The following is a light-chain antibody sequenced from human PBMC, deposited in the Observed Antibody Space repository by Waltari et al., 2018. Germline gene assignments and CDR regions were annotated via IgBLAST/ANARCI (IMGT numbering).Light chain of an antibody. V-gene: IGKV1-5*03. CDR1: QSITNW. CDR2: KAS. CDR3: QQYNNYVAT. Sequence: DIQMTQSPSTLSVSIGDRVTNTCRASQSITNWLAWYQQKPGKAPKLLIYKASTLESGVPSRFSGSGSGTEFTLTISSLQPDDFATYYCQQYNNYVATFGQGTKVEIK. J-gene: IGKJ1*01.